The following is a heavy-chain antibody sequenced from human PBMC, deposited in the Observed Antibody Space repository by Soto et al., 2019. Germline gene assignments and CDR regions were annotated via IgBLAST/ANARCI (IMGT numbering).Heavy chain of an antibody. D-gene: IGHD2-21*01. CDR3: ARDHAYGIPDY. CDR2: INAGNGNT. J-gene: IGHJ4*02. CDR1: GYTFTSYA. V-gene: IGHV1-3*01. Sequence: QVQLVQSGAEVKKPGASVKVSCKASGYTFTSYAMHWVRQAPGQRLEWMGWINAGNGNTKYSKKFQGRVTITRDTFASTAYMELSSLRSEDTAVYYCARDHAYGIPDYRGQGTLVTVSS.